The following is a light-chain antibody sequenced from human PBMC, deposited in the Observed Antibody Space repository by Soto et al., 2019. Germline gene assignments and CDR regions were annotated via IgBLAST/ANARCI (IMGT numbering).Light chain of an antibody. CDR2: DDS. CDR3: QVWDSSSDHSGV. CDR1: SIGIKG. J-gene: IGLJ2*01. V-gene: IGLV3-21*02. Sequence: SYDLTQPPSVTVAPGQTARIACGSTSIGIKGVYWYQQKPGQAPVLVVSDDSDRPSGIPERFSGSKSGNTATLTINRVEAGDEADYYCQVWDSSSDHSGVFGGGTKVTVL.